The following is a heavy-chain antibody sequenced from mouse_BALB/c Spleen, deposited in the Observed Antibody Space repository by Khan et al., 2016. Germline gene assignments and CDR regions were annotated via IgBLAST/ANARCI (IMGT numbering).Heavy chain of an antibody. CDR2: ILPSNGAT. J-gene: IGHJ3*01. V-gene: IGHV1-53*01. CDR1: GYTFTSYY. Sequence: QVQLQQSGADLVKPGASVKLSCKASGYTFTSYYMYWLKQRPGHGLEWIGRILPSNGATNSSERFTSKATLTVDKSSSTTYMQFSSLSSADSAVSYCARACDHYPFAYWGQGTLLTVSA. D-gene: IGHD1-2*01. CDR3: ARACDHYPFAY.